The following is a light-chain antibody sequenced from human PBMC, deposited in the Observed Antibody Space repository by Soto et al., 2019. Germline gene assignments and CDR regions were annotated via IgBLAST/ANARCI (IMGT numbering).Light chain of an antibody. Sequence: EIVLTQSPATLSLSPGEGVTLSCRASQSVSSYLAWYQQKPGQAPRLLIYDAFNRATGIPDRFSGSGSGTDFTLTISSLEPEDFAVYYCQQRASWPYTSGQGTKVEIK. CDR3: QQRASWPYT. CDR1: QSVSSY. V-gene: IGKV3-11*01. CDR2: DAF. J-gene: IGKJ2*01.